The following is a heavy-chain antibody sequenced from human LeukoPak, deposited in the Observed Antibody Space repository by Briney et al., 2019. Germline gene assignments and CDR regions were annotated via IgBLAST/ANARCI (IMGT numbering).Heavy chain of an antibody. J-gene: IGHJ4*02. CDR3: ARDRPGGYFDY. CDR1: AFTFTSYW. Sequence: GGSLRLSCAASAFTFTSYWLSWVRQAPGKGLEWLANIKQDGSEKYYADSVEGRFTISRDNAKKSVYLQMNSLRAEDTAVYFCARDRPGGYFDYWGQGTLVTVSS. D-gene: IGHD3-16*01. CDR2: IKQDGSEK. V-gene: IGHV3-7*04.